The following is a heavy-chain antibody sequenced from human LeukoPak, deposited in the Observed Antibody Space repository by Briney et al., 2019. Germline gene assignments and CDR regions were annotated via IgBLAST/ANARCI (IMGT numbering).Heavy chain of an antibody. Sequence: PGGSLRLSCAASGFTFSSYRMNWVRQAPGKGLEWVSSISSSSSYIYYADSVKGRFTISRDNAKNSLYLQMNSLRAEDTAVYYCARDPQYSGSYSYGYWGQGTLVTVSS. CDR2: ISSSSSYI. J-gene: IGHJ4*02. D-gene: IGHD1-26*01. V-gene: IGHV3-21*01. CDR1: GFTFSSYR. CDR3: ARDPQYSGSYSYGY.